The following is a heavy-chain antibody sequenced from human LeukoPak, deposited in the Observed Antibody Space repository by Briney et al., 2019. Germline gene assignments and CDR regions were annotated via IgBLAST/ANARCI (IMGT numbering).Heavy chain of an antibody. CDR2: IYYSGST. J-gene: IGHJ4*02. D-gene: IGHD1-26*01. CDR1: GGSISSYY. CDR3: ARGADKYYFDY. Sequence: ETLSLTCTFSGGSISSYYWSWIRQPPGKGLEWIGYIYYSGSTNYNPSLKSRVTISVDTSKNQFSLKLSSVTAADTAVYYCARGADKYYFDYWGQGTLVTVSS. V-gene: IGHV4-59*01.